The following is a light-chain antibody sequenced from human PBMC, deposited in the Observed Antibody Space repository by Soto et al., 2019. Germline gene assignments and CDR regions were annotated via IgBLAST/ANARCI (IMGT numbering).Light chain of an antibody. J-gene: IGKJ5*01. CDR1: QSLSGGY. CDR3: QQNGSLPIT. V-gene: IGKV3-20*01. Sequence: EIVLTQSPGTLSLSPGERATLSCRTSQSLSGGYLAWFQQKPGQTPRLLIYSASNRATGIPDRFSGSGSGTDFTLTISRLEPEDCLVYYCQQNGSLPITFGQGTRLEIK. CDR2: SAS.